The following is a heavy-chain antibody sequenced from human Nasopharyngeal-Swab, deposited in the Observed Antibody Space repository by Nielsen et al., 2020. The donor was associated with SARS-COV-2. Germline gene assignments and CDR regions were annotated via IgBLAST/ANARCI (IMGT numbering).Heavy chain of an antibody. J-gene: IGHJ6*02. CDR3: ARGKVRFLEWLLRRDYYYYGMDV. Sequence: SETLSLTCAVSGGSFSGYYWSWIRQPPGNVLEWIGEINHSGSTNYHPSLKSRVTISVDTSKNQFSLKLSSVTAADTAVYYCARGKVRFLEWLLRRDYYYYGMDVWGQGTTVTVSS. CDR2: INHSGST. CDR1: GGSFSGYY. V-gene: IGHV4-34*01. D-gene: IGHD3-3*01.